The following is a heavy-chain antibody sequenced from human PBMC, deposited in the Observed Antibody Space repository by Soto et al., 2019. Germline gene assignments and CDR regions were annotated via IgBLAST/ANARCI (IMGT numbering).Heavy chain of an antibody. CDR2: IWHDGSQK. V-gene: IGHV3-33*01. Sequence: QVHLVESGGGVVQPGRSLRLSCEASGFAFRSYGMHWVRQAPGKGLEWVSLIWHDGSQKYYADSVKGRFTISRDNSKNTLHVQMSSLRAEDTAVYYCAREEGVVARAFDYWGQGTLVTVSS. CDR1: GFAFRSYG. CDR3: AREEGVVARAFDY. J-gene: IGHJ4*02. D-gene: IGHD2-15*01.